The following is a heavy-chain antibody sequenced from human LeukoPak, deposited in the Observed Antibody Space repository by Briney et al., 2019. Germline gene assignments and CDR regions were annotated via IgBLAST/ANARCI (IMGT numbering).Heavy chain of an antibody. CDR3: APKRGITIFGRGAFDI. CDR1: GGTFSSYA. V-gene: IGHV1-69*05. J-gene: IGHJ3*02. D-gene: IGHD3-3*01. CDR2: IIPIFGTA. Sequence: SVKGSCKASGGTFSSYAISWVRQAPGQGLEWMGGIIPIFGTANYAQKFQGRVTITTDESTSTAYMELSSLRSEDTAVYYCAPKRGITIFGRGAFDIWGQGTMVTVSS.